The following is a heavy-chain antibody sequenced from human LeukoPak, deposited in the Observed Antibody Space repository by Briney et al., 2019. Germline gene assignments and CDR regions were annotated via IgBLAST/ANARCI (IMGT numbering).Heavy chain of an antibody. CDR1: GFSFSSHS. CDR3: ARAPTDDYGDYSFDY. J-gene: IGHJ4*02. D-gene: IGHD4-17*01. V-gene: IGHV3-48*04. Sequence: GGSLRLSCAASGFSFSSHSMNWVRQAPGKGLEWISYISSSLSTIHYADSVKGRFTISRDNAKNSLYLQMNSLRAEDTAVYYCARAPTDDYGDYSFDYWGQGTLVTVSS. CDR2: ISSSLSTI.